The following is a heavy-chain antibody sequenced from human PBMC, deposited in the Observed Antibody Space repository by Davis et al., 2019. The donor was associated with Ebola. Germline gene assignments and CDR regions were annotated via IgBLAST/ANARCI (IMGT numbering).Heavy chain of an antibody. D-gene: IGHD5-24*01. CDR1: GFTFSSYG. J-gene: IGHJ4*02. V-gene: IGHV3-30*18. CDR2: ISYDGSNK. CDR3: AKVRDGYNSY. Sequence: PGGSLRLSCAASGFTFSSYGMHWVRQAPGKGLEWVAVISYDGSNKYYADSVKGRFTISRDNSKNTLYLQMNSLRAEDTAVYYCAKVRDGYNSYWGQGTLVTVSS.